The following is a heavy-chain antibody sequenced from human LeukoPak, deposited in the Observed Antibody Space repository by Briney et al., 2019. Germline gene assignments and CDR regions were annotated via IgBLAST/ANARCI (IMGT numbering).Heavy chain of an antibody. CDR1: GFSVSGTH. CDR3: AKDEATSGGGLAS. CDR2: MYTGGTT. D-gene: IGHD3-16*01. Sequence: PGGSLRLSCAASGFSVSGTHMSWVRQAPGKGLEWVSAMYTGGTTYYAVSVQGRFTIYGDNSKNTLYIQMNSLRAEDTAVYYCAKDEATSGGGLASWGQGTLVSVSS. V-gene: IGHV3-53*01. J-gene: IGHJ4*02.